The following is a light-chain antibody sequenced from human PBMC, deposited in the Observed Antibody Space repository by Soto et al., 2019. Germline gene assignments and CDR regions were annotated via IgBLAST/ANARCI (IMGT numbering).Light chain of an antibody. CDR3: QHYGSSLGVT. CDR1: QSVRNNY. J-gene: IGKJ4*02. Sequence: EIGLTQSACGLSLFPGERATLSCRARQSVRNNYLAWYPQNPGQTTRLLXXDAXNRATGIPDRFSGSGSGTDFTLNISRLEPEDFAVYYCQHYGSSLGVTFGGGTKVDIK. CDR2: DAX. V-gene: IGKV3-20*01.